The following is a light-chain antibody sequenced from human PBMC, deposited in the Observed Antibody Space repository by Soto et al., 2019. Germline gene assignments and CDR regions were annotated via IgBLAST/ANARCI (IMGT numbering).Light chain of an antibody. J-gene: IGLJ3*02. CDR3: ETWASNIWV. Sequence: QPVLTQSSSASASLGSSVKLTCTLSSGHVSYIVAWHQQQPGKAPRYLIKLEGTGKYNKGSGVPGRFSGSSSGADRHLASGNLQFEDEADYYCETWASNIWVFGGGTKLTVL. CDR1: SGHVSYI. V-gene: IGLV4-60*02. CDR2: LEGTGKY.